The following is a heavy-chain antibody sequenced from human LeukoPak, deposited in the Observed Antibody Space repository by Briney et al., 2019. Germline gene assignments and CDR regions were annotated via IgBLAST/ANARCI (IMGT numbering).Heavy chain of an antibody. CDR2: ISAYNGNT. V-gene: IGHV1-18*01. Sequence: ASVKVCCKASGYTSSSYGVAWVRQAPGQGLEWMGWISAYNGNTNYAQKLQGRVTMTTDTSTSTAYMELRSLRSDDTAVYYCARRGPDGTDYWGQGTLVTVSS. CDR1: GYTSSSYG. CDR3: ARRGPDGTDY. D-gene: IGHD1-26*01. J-gene: IGHJ4*02.